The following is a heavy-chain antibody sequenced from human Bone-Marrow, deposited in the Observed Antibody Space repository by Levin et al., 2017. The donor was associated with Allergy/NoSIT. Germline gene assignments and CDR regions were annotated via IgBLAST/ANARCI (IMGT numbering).Heavy chain of an antibody. CDR2: ISGNSHYV. J-gene: IGHJ6*02. Sequence: GESLKISCRGSGFDFNTHDMNWVRQAPGQGLEWVSSISGNSHYVYYADSVKGRFSISRDNAKNSMFLHMNSLRVEDTAVYSCARSQWRGGWSYYYYGMDVWGLGTTLTVSS. V-gene: IGHV3-21*06. D-gene: IGHD6-19*01. CDR1: GFDFNTHD. CDR3: ARSQWRGGWSYYYYGMDV.